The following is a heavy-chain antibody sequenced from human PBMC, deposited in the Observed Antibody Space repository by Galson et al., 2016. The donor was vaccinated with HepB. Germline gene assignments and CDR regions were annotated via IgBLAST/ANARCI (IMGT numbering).Heavy chain of an antibody. CDR3: ARDYGRGWLSGALDV. J-gene: IGHJ3*01. D-gene: IGHD6-19*01. V-gene: IGHV3-11*01. Sequence: SLRLSCAASGFSFSRYSMTWVRQRPGKGLEWITFISDSGTTPNYADSVKGRFSVSRDDAANPVYMQMDCLRGEDTALYYCARDYGRGWLSGALDVWGPGTVVIVSS. CDR2: ISDSGTTP. CDR1: GFSFSRYS.